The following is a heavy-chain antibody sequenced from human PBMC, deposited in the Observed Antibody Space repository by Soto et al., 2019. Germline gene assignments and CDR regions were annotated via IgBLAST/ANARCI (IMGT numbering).Heavy chain of an antibody. D-gene: IGHD4-17*01. CDR3: ARLDAPPEGPLTTVTKYYYGMDV. CDR1: GGSISSSSYY. V-gene: IGHV4-39*01. Sequence: SETLSLTCTVSGGSISSSSYYWGWIRQPPGKGLEWIGSIYYSGSTYYNPSLKSRVTISVDTSKNQFSLKLSSVTTADTAVYYCARLDAPPEGPLTTVTKYYYGMDVWGQGTTVTVSS. CDR2: IYYSGST. J-gene: IGHJ6*02.